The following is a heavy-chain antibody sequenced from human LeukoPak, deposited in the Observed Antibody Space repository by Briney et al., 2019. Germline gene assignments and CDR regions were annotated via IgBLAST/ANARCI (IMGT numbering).Heavy chain of an antibody. CDR2: MRQDGNEK. D-gene: IGHD4-17*01. J-gene: IGHJ4*02. CDR1: GFTFSSYW. V-gene: IGHV3-7*01. CDR3: VREDYGDLYFDY. Sequence: GGSLRLSCVASGFTFSSYWMTWVRQAPGKGLEWVANMRQDGNEKYYVDSVRGRFTISRDNAKNSLYLQMNSLRAEDTAVYFCVREDYGDLYFDYWGQGTLVTVSS.